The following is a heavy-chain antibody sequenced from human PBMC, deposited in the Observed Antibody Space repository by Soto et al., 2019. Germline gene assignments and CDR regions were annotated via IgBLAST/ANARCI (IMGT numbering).Heavy chain of an antibody. CDR1: GGSFSGYY. CDR2: INNSGST. Sequence: QVQLQQWGAGLLKPSETLSLTCAVYGGSFSGYYWSWIRQPPGKGLEWIGEINNSGSTNYNPSLKSRVTISVDTSKNQFSLKLSSVTAADTAVYYCARGGYIVVVPAALKGAGPFDYWGQGTLVTVS. D-gene: IGHD2-2*01. V-gene: IGHV4-34*01. J-gene: IGHJ4*02. CDR3: ARGGYIVVVPAALKGAGPFDY.